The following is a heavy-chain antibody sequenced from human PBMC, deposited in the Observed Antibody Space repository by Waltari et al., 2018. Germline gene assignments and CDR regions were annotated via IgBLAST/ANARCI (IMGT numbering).Heavy chain of an antibody. D-gene: IGHD4-4*01. Sequence: QVQLQESGPGVVKPSETLSLICAVSGGSISNDYYYWSWIRQPPGKGLEWIGGIYSHGDNTNYNPSLKSRVTISKDTSKSEVSLKLRPVTAADTAVYYCSRVSSKTEYFDLWGQGALVTVSS. J-gene: IGHJ1*01. CDR3: SRVSSKTEYFDL. CDR2: IYSHGDNT. V-gene: IGHV4-39*07. CDR1: GGSISNDYYY.